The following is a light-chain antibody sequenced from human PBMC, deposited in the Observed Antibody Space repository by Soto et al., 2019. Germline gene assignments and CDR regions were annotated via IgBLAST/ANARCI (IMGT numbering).Light chain of an antibody. Sequence: EIVLTQSPATLSLSPGERATLSCRASQSVSSYLAWYQQKPGQAPRLLIYDASNRATGIPARFSGSGSGTDFTLTISSLEPEDFAVYYCQQRGNWPPAFGQGTRLEIK. CDR2: DAS. CDR3: QQRGNWPPA. CDR1: QSVSSY. J-gene: IGKJ5*01. V-gene: IGKV3-11*01.